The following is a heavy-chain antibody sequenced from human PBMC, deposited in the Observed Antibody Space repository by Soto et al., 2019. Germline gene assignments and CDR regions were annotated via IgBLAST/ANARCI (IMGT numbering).Heavy chain of an antibody. Sequence: PGGSLRLSCAASGFTFESCAMSWVRQAPGKGLEWVSSISGSGTTTYYADSVKGRFTISRDNSKNTLYLQMNSLRAEDTAVYYCAKDHDSSGPGAFDIWGQGTMVTVSS. CDR3: AKDHDSSGPGAFDI. J-gene: IGHJ3*02. D-gene: IGHD3-22*01. CDR1: GFTFESCA. V-gene: IGHV3-23*01. CDR2: ISGSGTTT.